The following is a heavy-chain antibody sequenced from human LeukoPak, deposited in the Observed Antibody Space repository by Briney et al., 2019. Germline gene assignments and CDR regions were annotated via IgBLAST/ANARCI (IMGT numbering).Heavy chain of an antibody. D-gene: IGHD6-19*01. Sequence: GGSLRLSCAASGFTIKTYAMYWVRQAPGKGLEWVAGIFGSGGSAHYADSAKGRFTISRDNSKNTVYLQINSLRAEDTAVYYCGKTTTGYSSGQKPAWPVDYWGQGTLVTVSS. CDR1: GFTIKTYA. J-gene: IGHJ4*02. CDR3: GKTTTGYSSGQKPAWPVDY. V-gene: IGHV3-23*01. CDR2: IFGSGGSA.